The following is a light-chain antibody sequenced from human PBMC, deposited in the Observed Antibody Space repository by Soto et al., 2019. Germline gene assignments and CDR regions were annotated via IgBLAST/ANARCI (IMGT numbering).Light chain of an antibody. CDR3: QQRSNWPTT. CDR1: ESVSSY. V-gene: IGKV3-11*01. Sequence: EIVLTQSPGTLSLSPGEGATLSCRASESVSSYLAWYQQKPGQAPRLLIYDASNRATGIPARFSGSGSGTDFTLTISSLEPEDFAVYYCQQRSNWPTTFGQGTKVDIK. J-gene: IGKJ1*01. CDR2: DAS.